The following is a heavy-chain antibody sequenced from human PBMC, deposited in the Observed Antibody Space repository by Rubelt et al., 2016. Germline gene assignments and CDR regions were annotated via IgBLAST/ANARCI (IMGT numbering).Heavy chain of an antibody. CDR1: SSYA. Sequence: SSYAMHWVRQAPGKGLEWVAVISYDGSNKYYADSVKGRFTISRDNSKNTLYLQMNSLRAEDTAVYYCARGPNSGYDYRSDDYFDYWGQGTLVTVSS. CDR2: ISYDGSNK. J-gene: IGHJ4*02. CDR3: ARGPNSGYDYRSDDYFDY. V-gene: IGHV3-30*04. D-gene: IGHD5-12*01.